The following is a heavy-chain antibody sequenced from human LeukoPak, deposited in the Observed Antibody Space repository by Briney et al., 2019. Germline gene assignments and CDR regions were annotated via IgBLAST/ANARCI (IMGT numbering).Heavy chain of an antibody. Sequence: GGSLRLSCAASRFTFSSYAMHWVRQAPGKGLEWVAVISYDGSNKYYADSVKGRFTISRDNSKNTLYLQMNSLRAEDTAVYYCARDSTPYSGDLNWFDPWGQGTLVTVSS. CDR3: ARDSTPYSGDLNWFDP. V-gene: IGHV3-30*04. J-gene: IGHJ5*02. CDR1: RFTFSSYA. D-gene: IGHD1-26*01. CDR2: ISYDGSNK.